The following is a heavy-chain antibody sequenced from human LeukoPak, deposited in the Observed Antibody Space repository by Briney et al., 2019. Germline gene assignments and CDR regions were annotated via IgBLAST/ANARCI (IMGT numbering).Heavy chain of an antibody. CDR2: INHSGST. CDR3: ARALGPYYASGSLNFRVLDV. D-gene: IGHD3-10*01. Sequence: SETLSLTCAVYGGSFSGYYWSWIRQPPGKGLEWIGEINHSGSTNYNPSLMSRVTISMDTSKNQLSLKLSSVTAADTAEYYCARALGPYYASGSLNFRVLDVWGQGTTVTVSS. CDR1: GGSFSGYY. J-gene: IGHJ6*02. V-gene: IGHV4-34*01.